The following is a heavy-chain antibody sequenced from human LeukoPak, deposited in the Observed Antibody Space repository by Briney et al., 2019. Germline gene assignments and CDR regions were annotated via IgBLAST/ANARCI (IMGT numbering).Heavy chain of an antibody. J-gene: IGHJ4*02. V-gene: IGHV4-39*07. D-gene: IGHD3-10*01. CDR3: ARGENLYYYGSGRKYYFDY. CDR2: INHSGST. Sequence: PSETLSLTCTVSGGSITSSSYYWGWIRQPPGKGLEWIGEINHSGSTNYNPSLKGRVTISVDTSKNQFSLKLSSVTAADTAVYYCARGENLYYYGSGRKYYFDYWGQGTLVTVSS. CDR1: GGSITSSSYY.